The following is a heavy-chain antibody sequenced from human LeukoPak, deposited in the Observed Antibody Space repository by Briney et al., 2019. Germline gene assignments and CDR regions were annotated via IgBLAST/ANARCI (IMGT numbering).Heavy chain of an antibody. J-gene: IGHJ4*02. Sequence: ASVKVSCKASGYTFTSYGISWVRQAPGQGLEWMGWISAYNGNTNYAQKLQGRVTMTTDTSTSTAYMELRSLRSDDTAVYYCARGPTYYYDSSGYYYAGTFFDYWGQGTLVTVSS. D-gene: IGHD3-22*01. V-gene: IGHV1-18*01. CDR1: GYTFTSYG. CDR2: ISAYNGNT. CDR3: ARGPTYYYDSSGYYYAGTFFDY.